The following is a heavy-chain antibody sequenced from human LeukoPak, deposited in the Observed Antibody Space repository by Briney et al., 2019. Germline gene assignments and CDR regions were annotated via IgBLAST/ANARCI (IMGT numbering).Heavy chain of an antibody. Sequence: PGGSLRLSCAASGFTFSSYGMHWVRQAPGKGLEWVAVISYDGSNKYYADSVKGRFTISRDNSKNTLYLQMNSLRAEDTAVYYCARDRVPYDILTGYHYWGQGTLVTVSS. CDR1: GFTFSSYG. J-gene: IGHJ4*02. CDR2: ISYDGSNK. CDR3: ARDRVPYDILTGYHY. V-gene: IGHV3-30*03. D-gene: IGHD3-9*01.